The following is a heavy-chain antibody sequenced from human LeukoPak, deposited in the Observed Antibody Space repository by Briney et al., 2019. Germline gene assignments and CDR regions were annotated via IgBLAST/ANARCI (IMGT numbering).Heavy chain of an antibody. CDR2: ISGSGGST. CDR3: AKSDSGWRVNTFDI. Sequence: GGSLRLSCAASGFTISSDAMSWVRQAPGKGLEWVSAISGSGGSTYYADSVKGRFTISRDNSKNTLYLQMNSLRAEDTAVYYCAKSDSGWRVNTFDIWGQGTMVTVSS. CDR1: GFTISSDA. V-gene: IGHV3-23*01. D-gene: IGHD6-19*01. J-gene: IGHJ3*02.